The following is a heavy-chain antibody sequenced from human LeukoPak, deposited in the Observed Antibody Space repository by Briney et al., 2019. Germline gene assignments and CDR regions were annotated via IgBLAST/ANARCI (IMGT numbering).Heavy chain of an antibody. D-gene: IGHD1-26*01. Sequence: GGSLRLSCAASGFTFSSYTMHWVRQAPGKGLQWVAAISYHGRDEFYADSVRGRLTISRDISKNTLYLQMNSLTAEDTAVYYCASEVGATEFDYWGQGTLVTVSS. CDR1: GFTFSSYT. J-gene: IGHJ4*02. CDR3: ASEVGATEFDY. V-gene: IGHV3-30*01. CDR2: ISYHGRDE.